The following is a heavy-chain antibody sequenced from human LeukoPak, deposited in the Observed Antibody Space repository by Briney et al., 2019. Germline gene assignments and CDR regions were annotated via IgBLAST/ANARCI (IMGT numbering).Heavy chain of an antibody. J-gene: IGHJ4*02. V-gene: IGHV1-18*04. CDR3: ARHSGSGWQALGY. Sequence: LVKVSCKASGYTFSNYGISWVRQAPGLGLEWMGWTSYNGNTNYAQKFQDRVTMTTDTSTTTAYMELRSLESDDTAVYYCARHSGSGWQALGYWGQGTLVTVSS. CDR2: TSYNGNT. D-gene: IGHD6-19*01. CDR1: GYTFSNYG.